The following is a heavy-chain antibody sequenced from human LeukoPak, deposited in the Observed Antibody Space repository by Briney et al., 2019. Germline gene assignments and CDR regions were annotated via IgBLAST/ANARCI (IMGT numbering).Heavy chain of an antibody. D-gene: IGHD3-16*01. J-gene: IGHJ5*02. CDR1: GGSFSGYY. Sequence: ASEALSLTCAVYGGSFSGYYWSWIRQPPGKGLEWIGSIYDSGSTYYNPSLKSRVTISVDTSKNQFSLKLNSVTAADTAVYYCARHYGPWGQGTLVTVSS. CDR3: ARHYGP. CDR2: IYDSGST. V-gene: IGHV4-34*01.